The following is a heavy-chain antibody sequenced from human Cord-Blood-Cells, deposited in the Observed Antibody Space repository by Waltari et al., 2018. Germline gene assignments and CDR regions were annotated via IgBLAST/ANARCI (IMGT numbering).Heavy chain of an antibody. Sequence: QVQMVQSGAVVKKPGSSVKVSCKASGSTFSSYPIRWVRPDPGQGVEWMGGIIPIFGTANYEQKFQGKVTITADESKSTAYMELSSLRSEDTAVYYCAREVGHRVDTNWFDPWGQGTLVTVSS. J-gene: IGHJ5*02. V-gene: IGHV1-69*01. CDR3: AREVGHRVDTNWFDP. CDR2: IIPIFGTA. CDR1: GSTFSSYP. D-gene: IGHD5-18*01.